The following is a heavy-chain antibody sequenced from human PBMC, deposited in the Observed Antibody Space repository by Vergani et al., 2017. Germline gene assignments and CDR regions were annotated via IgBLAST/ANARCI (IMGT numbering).Heavy chain of an antibody. D-gene: IGHD3-10*01. V-gene: IGHV7-4-1*02. CDR2: INTNTGNP. CDR3: AREEILWFGELSHFDY. CDR1: GYTFTSYA. J-gene: IGHJ4*02. Sequence: QVQVVQSGAEVKKSGASVKVSCKASGYTFTSYAMNWVRQAPGQGLEWMGWINTNTGNPMYAQGFTGRFVFSLDTSVSTAYLQISSLKAEDTAVYYCAREEILWFGELSHFDYWGQGTLVTVSS.